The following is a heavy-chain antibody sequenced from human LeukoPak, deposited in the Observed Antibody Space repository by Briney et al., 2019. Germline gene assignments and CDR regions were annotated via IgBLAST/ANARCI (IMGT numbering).Heavy chain of an antibody. CDR1: GFTFSGYS. CDR2: ISGSGSGSAGNT. V-gene: IGHV3-23*01. D-gene: IGHD3-3*01. J-gene: IGHJ4*02. Sequence: GGSLRLSCAASGFTFSGYSMNWVRQAPGKGLEWVSTISGSGSGSAGNTYYADSVKGRFTISRDNSKNTLYLQMNSLRAEDTAIYYCNYDFWSGYNRLDYWGQGTLVTVSS. CDR3: NYDFWSGYNRLDY.